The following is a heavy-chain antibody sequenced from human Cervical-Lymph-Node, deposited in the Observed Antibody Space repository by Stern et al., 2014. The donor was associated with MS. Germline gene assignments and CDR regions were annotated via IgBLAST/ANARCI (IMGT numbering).Heavy chain of an antibody. CDR3: ARASTTANNYYDGGDV. CDR1: GYTFTAYY. J-gene: IGHJ6*02. V-gene: IGHV1-2*04. Sequence: QVQLVQSGAEVKNPGASGKVSCKASGYTFTAYYMQWMRQAPGQGLEWMGWINPKNVGTKAARKLQGWVPMTRDTSTGTAYMELSRLRSDDTAIYYCARASTTANNYYDGGDVWGQGPTVTVPS. CDR2: INPKNVGT. D-gene: IGHD1-1*01.